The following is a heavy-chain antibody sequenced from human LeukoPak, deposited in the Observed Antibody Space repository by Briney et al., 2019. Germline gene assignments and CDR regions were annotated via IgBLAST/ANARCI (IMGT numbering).Heavy chain of an antibody. CDR3: ARASRGKYSSSSVIGYYYYMDV. CDR2: MNPNSGNT. CDR1: GHTFTSYD. V-gene: IGHV1-8*01. D-gene: IGHD6-6*01. J-gene: IGHJ6*03. Sequence: GSVKVSCKASGHTFTSYDINWVRQATGQGLEWMGWMNPNSGNTGYAQKFQGRVTMTRNASISTAYMELSSLRSEDTAVYYCARASRGKYSSSSVIGYYYYMDVWGKGTTVTVSS.